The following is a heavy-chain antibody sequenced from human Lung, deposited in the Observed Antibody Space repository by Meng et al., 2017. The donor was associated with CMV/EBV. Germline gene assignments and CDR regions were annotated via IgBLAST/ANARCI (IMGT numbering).Heavy chain of an antibody. V-gene: IGHV4-34*01. J-gene: IGHJ5*02. Sequence: GSLSLTCAVYGGSFSGYYWSWIRQPPGKGLEWIGEINHSGSTNYNPSLKSRVTISVDTSKNQFSLKLSSVTAADTAVYYCASASSGWYNNWFDPWGQGTXVTVSS. D-gene: IGHD6-19*01. CDR2: INHSGST. CDR1: GGSFSGYY. CDR3: ASASSGWYNNWFDP.